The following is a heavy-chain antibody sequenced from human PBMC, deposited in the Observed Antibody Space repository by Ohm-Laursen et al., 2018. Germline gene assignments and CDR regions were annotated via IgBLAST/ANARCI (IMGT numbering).Heavy chain of an antibody. D-gene: IGHD5-18*01. CDR1: GFSLSTSGVA. V-gene: IGHV2-5*02. J-gene: IGHJ4*02. CDR3: AHRWLQPNYYFDS. CDR2: IYGGDDT. Sequence: TQTLTLTCTFSGFSLSTSGVAVGWIRQPPGGALEWLALIYGGDDTRYNPSLEHRLTITKDTYQNQVVLTVTNMDPSDTATYSCAHRWLQPNYYFDSWGQGILVTVSS.